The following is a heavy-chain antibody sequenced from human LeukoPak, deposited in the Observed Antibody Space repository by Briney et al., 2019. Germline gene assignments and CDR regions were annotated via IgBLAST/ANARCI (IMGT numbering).Heavy chain of an antibody. CDR2: INPNSGGT. V-gene: IGHV1-2*02. CDR1: GYTFTGYY. D-gene: IGHD2-2*01. Sequence: ASVKVSCKASGYTFTGYYMHWVRQAPGQGLERMGWINPNSGGTNYAQKFQGRVTMTRDTSISTAYMELSRLRSDDTAVYYCASCSSTRWCTWFDPWGQGTLVTVSS. CDR3: ASCSSTRWCTWFDP. J-gene: IGHJ5*02.